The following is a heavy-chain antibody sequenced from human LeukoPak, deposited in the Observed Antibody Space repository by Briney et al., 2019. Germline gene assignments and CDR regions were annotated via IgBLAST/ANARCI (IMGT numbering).Heavy chain of an antibody. V-gene: IGHV4-34*01. J-gene: IGHJ3*02. CDR3: AAWELLLDAFDI. CDR2: INHSGST. D-gene: IGHD1-26*01. Sequence: SETLSLTCAVYGGSFSHYYWSWIRQPPGKGLEWIGEINHSGSTNYNPSLKSRVTISLDTSRNQFSLKLRSVTAADTAVYYCAAWELLLDAFDIWGQGTMVTVSS. CDR1: GGSFSHYY.